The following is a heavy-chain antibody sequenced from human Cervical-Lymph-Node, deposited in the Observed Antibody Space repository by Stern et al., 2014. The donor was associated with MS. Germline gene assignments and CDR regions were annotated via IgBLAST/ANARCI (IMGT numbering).Heavy chain of an antibody. D-gene: IGHD6-19*01. CDR1: GGTFSNYA. V-gene: IGHV1-69*01. CDR3: ASLLGRIAVASVDY. J-gene: IGHJ4*02. Sequence: QVQLVQSGAEVKKPGSSVKVSCKASGGTFSNYAISWVRQAPGQGLEWMGGIIPILGTANYAQKFQSRVTLTADESTSTAYMELSSLRSDDTAVYYCASLLGRIAVASVDYWGQGTLVTVSS. CDR2: IIPILGTA.